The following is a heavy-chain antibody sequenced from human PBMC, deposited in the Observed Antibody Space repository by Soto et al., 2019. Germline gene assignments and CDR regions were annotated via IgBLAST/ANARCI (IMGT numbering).Heavy chain of an antibody. V-gene: IGHV3-20*04. CDR3: ARDAPPQAALGSPNSDI. CDR2: INWNGGST. CDR1: GFTFDDYG. J-gene: IGHJ3*02. Sequence: GGSLRLSCAASGFTFDDYGMSWVRQAPGKGLEWVSGINWNGGSTGYADSVKGRFTISRDKAKNSLYLQMNSLRAEDTALYYCARDAPPQAALGSPNSDIWGQGTMVTVSS. D-gene: IGHD3-10*01.